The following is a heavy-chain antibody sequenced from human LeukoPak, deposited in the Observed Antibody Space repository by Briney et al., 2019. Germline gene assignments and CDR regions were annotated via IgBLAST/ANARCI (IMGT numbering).Heavy chain of an antibody. D-gene: IGHD3-3*02. CDR2: IKQDGSEK. J-gene: IGHJ4*02. CDR1: GFTFSSYW. Sequence: GGSLRLSCAASGFTFSSYWMSWVRQAPGKGLEWVANIKQDGSEKYYVDSVKGRFTISRDNTKNTLYLQMNSLRAEDTAVYYCAKDGRRHFLFDYWGQGTLVTVSS. V-gene: IGHV3-7*03. CDR3: AKDGRRHFLFDY.